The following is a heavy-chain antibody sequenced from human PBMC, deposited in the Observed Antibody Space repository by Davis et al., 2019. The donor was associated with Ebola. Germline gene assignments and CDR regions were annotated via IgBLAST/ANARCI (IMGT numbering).Heavy chain of an antibody. D-gene: IGHD4-17*01. CDR2: ISGASTT. Sequence: GESLKISCAASGFTFSDYYMSWIRQAPGKGLEWISYISGASTTYYADSVKGRFTISRDNARNSLYLQMKSLRGEDTAVYYCARRMTTATLDFWGQGTLVTVSS. V-gene: IGHV3-11*04. J-gene: IGHJ4*02. CDR3: ARRMTTATLDF. CDR1: GFTFSDYY.